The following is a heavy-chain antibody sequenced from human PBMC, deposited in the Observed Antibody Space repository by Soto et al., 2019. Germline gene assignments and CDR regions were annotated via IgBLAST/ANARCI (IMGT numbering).Heavy chain of an antibody. Sequence: QVQLQQWGAGLLKPSETLSLTCAVYGGSFSGYYWTWIRQPPGSGLEWIGEINHTGNTNYNPSLKSRVTISVDTSKNPFSLKMTPVTAADAAVTDCARDKITGLFDYWGQGTLVTVSS. J-gene: IGHJ4*02. CDR1: GGSFSGYY. CDR3: ARDKITGLFDY. V-gene: IGHV4-34*01. D-gene: IGHD2-8*02. CDR2: INHTGNT.